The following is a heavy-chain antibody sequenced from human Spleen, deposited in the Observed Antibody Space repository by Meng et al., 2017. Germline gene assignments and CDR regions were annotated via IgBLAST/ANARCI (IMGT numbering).Heavy chain of an antibody. CDR1: GFTFSNYA. D-gene: IGHD1-1*01. CDR2: MRGSADNR. J-gene: IGHJ4*02. Sequence: GESLKISCAASGFTFSNYAMNWVRLAPGKGLEWVSGMRGSADNRYYADSVKGRFTISRDDSKNTLYLQMNSLRAEDTAVYYCVKDQVERRYYFDYWGQGTLVTVSS. V-gene: IGHV3-23*01. CDR3: VKDQVERRYYFDY.